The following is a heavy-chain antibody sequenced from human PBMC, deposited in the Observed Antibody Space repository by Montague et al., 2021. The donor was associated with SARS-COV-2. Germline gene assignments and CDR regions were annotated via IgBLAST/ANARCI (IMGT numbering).Heavy chain of an antibody. CDR2: IDHTGDT. D-gene: IGHD3-22*01. CDR3: ARGTRVVGITPGFRW. V-gene: IGHV4-34*01. CDR1: GGSFHIFS. Sequence: TLSLTCAVSGGSFHIFSWGWIRQSPGKGLEWIGEIDHTGDTKYNPSLKSRVTISVDKSKNQFSLNVTSMTAADTAMYYCARGTRVVGITPGFRWWGQGTQVAVPS. J-gene: IGHJ4*02.